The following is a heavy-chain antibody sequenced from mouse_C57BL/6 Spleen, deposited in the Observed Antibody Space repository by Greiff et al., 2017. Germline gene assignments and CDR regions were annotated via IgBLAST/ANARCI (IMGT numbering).Heavy chain of an antibody. J-gene: IGHJ4*01. Sequence: QVQLQQSGAELVKPGASVKMSCKASGYTFTSYWITWVKQRPGQGLEWIGDIYPGSGSTNYNEKFKSKATLTVDTSSSTAYMQLSSLTSEDSAVYYCARHDYDDAMDYWGQGTSVTVSS. CDR3: ARHDYDDAMDY. CDR2: IYPGSGST. V-gene: IGHV1-55*01. CDR1: GYTFTSYW. D-gene: IGHD2-4*01.